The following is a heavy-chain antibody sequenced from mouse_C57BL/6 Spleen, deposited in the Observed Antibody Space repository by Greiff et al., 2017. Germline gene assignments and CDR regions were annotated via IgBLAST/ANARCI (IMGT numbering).Heavy chain of an antibody. CDR3: ARYDYPIYYFDY. D-gene: IGHD1-1*02. CDR2: INPNNGGT. J-gene: IGHJ2*01. Sequence: EVQLQQSGPELVKPGASVKISCKASGYTFTDYYMNWVKQSHGKSLEWIGDINPNNGGTSYNQKFKGKATLTVDKSSSTAYMELRSLTSEDSAVYYCARYDYPIYYFDYWGQGTTLTVSS. CDR1: GYTFTDYY. V-gene: IGHV1-26*01.